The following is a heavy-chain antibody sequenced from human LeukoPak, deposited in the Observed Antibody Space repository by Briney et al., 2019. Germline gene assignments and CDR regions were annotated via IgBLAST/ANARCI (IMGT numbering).Heavy chain of an antibody. Sequence: ASVKVSCKASGGTFSSYAISWVRQAPGQGLEWMGGIIPIFGTANYAQKFQGRVTITADKSTSTAYMELSSLRSEGTAVYYCATKGLPNHDAFDIWGQGTMVAVSS. CDR1: GGTFSSYA. J-gene: IGHJ3*02. V-gene: IGHV1-69*06. CDR2: IIPIFGTA. D-gene: IGHD1-1*01. CDR3: ATKGLPNHDAFDI.